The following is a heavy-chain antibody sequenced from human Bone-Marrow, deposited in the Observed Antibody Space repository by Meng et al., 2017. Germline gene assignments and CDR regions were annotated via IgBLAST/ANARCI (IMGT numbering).Heavy chain of an antibody. V-gene: IGHV3-15*01. J-gene: IGHJ4*02. CDR2: IKRNSDGGTI. Sequence: VQLGGVGGGLVKPGGSLRLSCVASGLSFTDAWMSWVRQAPGKGLEWVGRIKRNSDGGTIDYAAPVKGRFTISRDDSKNTLYLQMDSLITEDTAVYFCATGAAAADHWGQGTLVTVSS. CDR3: ATGAAAADH. D-gene: IGHD6-13*01. CDR1: GLSFTDAW.